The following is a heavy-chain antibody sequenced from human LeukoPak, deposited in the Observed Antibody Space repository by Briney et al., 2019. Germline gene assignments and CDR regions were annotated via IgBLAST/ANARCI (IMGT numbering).Heavy chain of an antibody. D-gene: IGHD3-10*01. CDR3: ARDQLLWFGEPSNFDY. V-gene: IGHV4-39*07. J-gene: IGHJ4*02. Sequence: SETLSLTCTVSGGSISSSSYYWGWIRQPPGKGLEWIGSIYYSGSTYYNPSLKSRVTISVDTSKNQFSLKLSSVTAADTAVYYCARDQLLWFGEPSNFDYWGQGTLVTVSS. CDR1: GGSISSSSYY. CDR2: IYYSGST.